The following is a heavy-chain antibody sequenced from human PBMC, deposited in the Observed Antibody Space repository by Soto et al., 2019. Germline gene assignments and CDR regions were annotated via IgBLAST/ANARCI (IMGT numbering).Heavy chain of an antibody. CDR3: ARDLPPVDY. CDR2: ISAYNGNT. V-gene: IGHV1-18*01. Sequence: QIQLVQSGAEVKKPGASVKVSCKASGYTFSSYHITWVRQAPGQGLEWMGWISAYNGNTNYAQNLQSRVTMTTDPCTSTAHTELRSLRSDDTAVYYCARDLPPVDYWGQGTLVTVSS. CDR1: GYTFSSYH. J-gene: IGHJ4*02.